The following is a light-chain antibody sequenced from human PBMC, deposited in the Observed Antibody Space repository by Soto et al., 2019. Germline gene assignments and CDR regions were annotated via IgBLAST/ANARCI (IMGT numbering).Light chain of an antibody. V-gene: IGKV1-5*03. CDR2: RAS. CDR1: QSISTW. CDR3: QQYDDYPWT. Sequence: DIQMTHSPSSLSASVGDRVTITCRASQSISTWLAWFQQKPGKAPKLLIYRASSLESGAPSRFSGTGSGTEFTLTISSLQPDDFATYYCQQYDDYPWTFGQGTKVDI. J-gene: IGKJ1*01.